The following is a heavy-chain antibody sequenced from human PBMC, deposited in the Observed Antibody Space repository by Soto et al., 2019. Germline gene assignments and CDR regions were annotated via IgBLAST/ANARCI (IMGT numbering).Heavy chain of an antibody. CDR2: ISGSGGST. CDR1: GLTFSVYA. V-gene: IGHV3-23*01. D-gene: IGHD4-17*01. Sequence: EVQLLESGGGLVQPGGYLRLSCAASGLTFSVYAMSWVRQAPGKGLECVSGISGSGGSTSYADSVKGRFTTSRDNSKNTLSLQMNSLRAEDTAVYYCAKALYGGHDYWGPGTLVTVSS. CDR3: AKALYGGHDY. J-gene: IGHJ4*02.